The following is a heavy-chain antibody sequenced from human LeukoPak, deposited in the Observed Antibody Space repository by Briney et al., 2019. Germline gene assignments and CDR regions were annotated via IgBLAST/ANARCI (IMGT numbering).Heavy chain of an antibody. CDR3: AELGITMIGGV. Sequence: GGSLRLSCAASGFTFDDYAMHWVRPAPGKGLEWVSGIGWNSVAIGYADSVKGRFTISRDNAKNSLYLQMNSLRAEDTAVYYCAELGITMIGGVWGKGTTVTISS. CDR1: GFTFDDYA. V-gene: IGHV3-9*01. CDR2: IGWNSVAI. J-gene: IGHJ6*04. D-gene: IGHD3-10*02.